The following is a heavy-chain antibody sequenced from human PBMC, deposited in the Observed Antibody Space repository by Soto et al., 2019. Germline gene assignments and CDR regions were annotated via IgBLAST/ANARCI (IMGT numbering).Heavy chain of an antibody. CDR2: INHSGST. CDR1: GGSLSGYY. Sequence: QVQLQQWGAGLLKPSETLSLTCAVYGGSLSGYYGNWIRQSPGKGVEWIGEINHSGSTNYNPSLKSRVTISIDTSKNQFSLKLSSVTAADTAVYYCARTRNLDVWGQGTTVIVSS. J-gene: IGHJ6*02. CDR3: ARTRNLDV. D-gene: IGHD1-1*01. V-gene: IGHV4-34*01.